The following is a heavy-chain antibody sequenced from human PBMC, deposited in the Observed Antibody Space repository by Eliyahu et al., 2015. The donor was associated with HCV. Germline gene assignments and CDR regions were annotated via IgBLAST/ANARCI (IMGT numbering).Heavy chain of an antibody. D-gene: IGHD2-2*01. CDR3: AKDITNRECSSTSCYPGDAFDI. J-gene: IGHJ3*02. CDR1: GFTFSSYA. Sequence: EVQLLESXGGLVQPGGSLRLSCAASGFTFSSYAXXWVXQAPGKGLEWVXAISGSGGSTYYADSVKGRFTISRDNSKNTLYLQMNSLRAEDTAVYYCAKDITNRECSSTSCYPGDAFDIWGQGTMVTVSS. CDR2: ISGSGGST. V-gene: IGHV3-23*01.